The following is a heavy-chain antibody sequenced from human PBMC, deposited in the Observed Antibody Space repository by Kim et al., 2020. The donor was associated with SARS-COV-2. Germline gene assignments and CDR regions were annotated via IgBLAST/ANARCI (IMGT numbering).Heavy chain of an antibody. CDR2: IRSKADGGTA. J-gene: IGHJ4*02. CDR1: GFTFTKFW. Sequence: GGSLRLSCAASGFTFTKFWLSWIRQAPGKGLEWVGRIRSKADGGTADDSVPGKVRFAISRDESKNTLYLHMNGLRAEDTAFYHCTTDYERIGGLCDGETCYPASLWGQGTLVPVSS. D-gene: IGHD2-21*01. V-gene: IGHV3-15*01. CDR3: TTDYERIGGLCDGETCYPASL.